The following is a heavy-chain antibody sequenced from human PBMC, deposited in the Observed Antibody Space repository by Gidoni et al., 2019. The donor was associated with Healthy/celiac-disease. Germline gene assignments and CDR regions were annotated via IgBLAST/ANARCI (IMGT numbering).Heavy chain of an antibody. D-gene: IGHD2-15*01. J-gene: IGHJ4*02. CDR1: GFTFSSYA. CDR3: AKDIGYCSGGSCYELSFDY. V-gene: IGHV3-23*01. Sequence: EVQLLESGGGLVQPGGSLRLSCAAPGFTFSSYAMRWVRQAPGKGLEWVSAMSGSGGSTYYADSVKGRFTISRDNSKNTLYLQMNSLRAEDTAVYYCAKDIGYCSGGSCYELSFDYWGQGTLVTVSS. CDR2: MSGSGGST.